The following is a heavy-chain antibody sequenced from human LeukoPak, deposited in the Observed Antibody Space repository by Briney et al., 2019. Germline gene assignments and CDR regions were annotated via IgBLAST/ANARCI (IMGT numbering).Heavy chain of an antibody. CDR2: IYSGGST. D-gene: IGHD6-19*01. V-gene: IGHV3-53*01. J-gene: IGHJ4*02. CDR3: ARGRFSSGWHFDY. Sequence: PGGSLRLSCAASGFTVSSNYMSWVRQAPGKGLEWVSLIYSGGSTYYADSVKGRFTISRDNSKNTLCLQMNSLSADDTAVYYCARGRFSSGWHFDYRGQGTLVSVSS. CDR1: GFTVSSNY.